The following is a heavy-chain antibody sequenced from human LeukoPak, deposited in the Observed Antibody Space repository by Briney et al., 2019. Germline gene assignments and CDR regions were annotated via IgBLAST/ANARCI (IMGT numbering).Heavy chain of an antibody. CDR2: INTDGSRA. J-gene: IGHJ4*02. V-gene: IGHV3-74*01. CDR3: AREGAGSGWSGYYDY. D-gene: IGHD6-19*01. CDR1: GFTFSSYW. Sequence: GGSLRLSCAASGFTFSSYWIHWVRQAPGKGLVWVSRINTDGSRATYADSVKGRFTISRDNAKNTLYLQMNSLRAEDTAVYYCAREGAGSGWSGYYDYWGQGTLVTVSS.